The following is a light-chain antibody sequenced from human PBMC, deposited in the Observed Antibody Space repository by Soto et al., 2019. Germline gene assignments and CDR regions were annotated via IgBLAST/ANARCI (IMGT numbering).Light chain of an antibody. CDR3: QQRSDWPST. J-gene: IGKJ1*01. V-gene: IGKV3-11*01. CDR2: HAI. Sequence: EIVLTQSPATVSLSPGERATLSCRASQSISYYLDWYQQKPGQAPRLLIYHAINRATGIPGRFRGSGSGTDSTLTISSLEPEDFELYYCQQRSDWPSTFGQGTKVDIK. CDR1: QSISYY.